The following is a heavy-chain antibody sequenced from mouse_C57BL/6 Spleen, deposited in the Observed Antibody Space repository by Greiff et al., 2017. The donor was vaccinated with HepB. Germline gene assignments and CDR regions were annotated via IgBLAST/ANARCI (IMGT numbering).Heavy chain of an antibody. J-gene: IGHJ4*01. CDR2: IYPGDGDT. CDR1: GYAFSSSW. Sequence: QVQLKQSGPELVKPGASVKISCKASGYAFSSSWMNWVKQRPGKGLEWIGRIYPGDGDTNYNGKVKGKATLTADKSSSTAYMQLSSLTSEDSAVYFCAREAFYYGSSPYYAMDYWGQGTSVTVSS. D-gene: IGHD1-1*01. CDR3: AREAFYYGSSPYYAMDY. V-gene: IGHV1-82*01.